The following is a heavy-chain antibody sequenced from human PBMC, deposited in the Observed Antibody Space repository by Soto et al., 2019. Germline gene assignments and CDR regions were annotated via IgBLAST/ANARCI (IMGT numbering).Heavy chain of an antibody. CDR2: IIPIFGTA. V-gene: IGHV1-69*01. J-gene: IGHJ6*02. CDR1: GGTFSSYA. CDR3: ARDRGVRGVIKPDYYYYYGMDV. D-gene: IGHD3-10*01. Sequence: QVQLVQSGAEVKKPGSSVKVSCKASGGTFSSYAISWVRQAPGQGLEWMGGIIPIFGTANYAQKFQGRGTITADEYTSTAYMELSSLRSNDTAVYYCARDRGVRGVIKPDYYYYYGMDVWGQGTTVTVSS.